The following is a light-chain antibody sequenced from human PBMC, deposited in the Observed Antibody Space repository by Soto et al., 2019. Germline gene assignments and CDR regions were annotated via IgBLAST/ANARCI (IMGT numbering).Light chain of an antibody. CDR1: QSVLYSSNNKNY. Sequence: DIVMTQSPDSLAVSLVERATINCKSSQSVLYSSNNKNYLAWYQQRPGQPPKLLIYWASTRESVVPDRFSGSGSGTDFTLTITSLQAEDVAVYYCQQYESTPPTFGQGTKLEIK. CDR3: QQYESTPPT. CDR2: WAS. J-gene: IGKJ2*01. V-gene: IGKV4-1*01.